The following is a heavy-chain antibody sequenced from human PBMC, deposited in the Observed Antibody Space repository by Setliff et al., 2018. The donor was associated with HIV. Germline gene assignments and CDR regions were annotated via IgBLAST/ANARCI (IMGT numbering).Heavy chain of an antibody. V-gene: IGHV1-69*10. CDR1: GGTFSSYA. CDR2: IIPILGIA. Sequence: SVKVSCKASGGTFSSYAISWVRQAPGQGLEWMGGIIPILGIANYAQKFQGRVTITADKSTSTAYKELGSLRSEDTAVYYCGGGGYCSGGGCYPRSYYYYGMDVWGQGTTVTVSS. D-gene: IGHD2-15*01. J-gene: IGHJ6*02. CDR3: GGGGYCSGGGCYPRSYYYYGMDV.